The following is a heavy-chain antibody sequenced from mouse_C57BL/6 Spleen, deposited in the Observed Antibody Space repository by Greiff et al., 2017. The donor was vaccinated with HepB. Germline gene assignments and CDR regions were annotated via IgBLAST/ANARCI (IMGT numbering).Heavy chain of an antibody. CDR3: TRVRLQDYYAMDY. D-gene: IGHD3-2*02. Sequence: VQLKESGAELVRPGASVKLSCTASGFNIKDYYMHWVKQRPEQGLEWIGRIDPEDGDTEYAPKFQGKATMTADTSSNTAYLQLSSLTSEDTAVYYCTRVRLQDYYAMDYWGQGTSVTVSS. J-gene: IGHJ4*01. CDR2: IDPEDGDT. V-gene: IGHV14-1*01. CDR1: GFNIKDYY.